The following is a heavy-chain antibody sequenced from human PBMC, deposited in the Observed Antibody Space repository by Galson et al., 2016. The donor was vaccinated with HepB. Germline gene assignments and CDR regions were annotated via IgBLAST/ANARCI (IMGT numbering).Heavy chain of an antibody. Sequence: SLRLSCAASGFTVSSNYMNWVRQAPGKGRGWVSVIYSGGTTYYADSVKGRFTLARDNSRNTLYLQMNSLRAEDTAVYYCSRSFRGSGSYGPGPNYYYYMDVWGKGTTVTVSS. CDR2: IYSGGTT. V-gene: IGHV3-53*01. CDR1: GFTVSSNY. J-gene: IGHJ6*03. D-gene: IGHD3-10*01. CDR3: SRSFRGSGSYGPGPNYYYYMDV.